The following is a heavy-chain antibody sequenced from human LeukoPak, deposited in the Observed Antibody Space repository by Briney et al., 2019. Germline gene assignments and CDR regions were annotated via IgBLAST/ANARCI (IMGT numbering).Heavy chain of an antibody. CDR3: AHGGFCNSSLCRLIEY. D-gene: IGHD2/OR15-2a*01. V-gene: IGHV3-23*01. CDR2: IKSSGDTT. J-gene: IGHJ4*02. CDR1: GFTFSNYA. Sequence: PGGSLRLSCAASGFTFSNYAMSWVRQAPGKGLEWVSTIKSSGDTTFYADSVKGRFSISRDNSKNTLFLQMNSLRAEDTALYYCAHGGFCNSSLCRLIEYWGQGTLVTVSS.